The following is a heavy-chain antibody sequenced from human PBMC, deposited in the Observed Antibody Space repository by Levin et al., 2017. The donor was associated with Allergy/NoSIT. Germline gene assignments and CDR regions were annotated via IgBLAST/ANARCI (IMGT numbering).Heavy chain of an antibody. CDR3: AKDSLHEEVSANFWYFDL. CDR1: GLTFSRYA. D-gene: IGHD2-15*01. J-gene: IGHJ2*01. V-gene: IGHV3-23*01. CDR2: ASGSGEST. Sequence: GGSLRLSCAASGLTFSRYAVNWVRRAPGKGLEWVSVASGSGESTYYADSVKGRFTISRDNTKNTVFLQMNRLRVEDTAIYYCAKDSLHEEVSANFWYFDLWGRGTQVTVSS.